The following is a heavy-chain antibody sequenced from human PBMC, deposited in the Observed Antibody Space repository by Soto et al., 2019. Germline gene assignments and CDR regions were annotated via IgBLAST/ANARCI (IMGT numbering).Heavy chain of an antibody. CDR2: INHSGST. J-gene: IGHJ5*02. V-gene: IGHV4-34*01. Sequence: PSETLSLTCAVYGLSFSGYYWSWIRQPPGKGLEWIGEINHSGSTNYNPSLKSRVTISVDTSKNQFSLKLSSVTAADTAVYYCASSPDAIFGVVTRWENWFDPWGQGTLVTVSS. D-gene: IGHD3-3*01. CDR1: GLSFSGYY. CDR3: ASSPDAIFGVVTRWENWFDP.